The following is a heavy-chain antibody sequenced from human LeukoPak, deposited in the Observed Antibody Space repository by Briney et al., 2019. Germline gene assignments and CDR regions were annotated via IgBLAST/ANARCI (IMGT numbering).Heavy chain of an antibody. CDR1: GFTFSSYA. CDR2: IKQDGSEK. J-gene: IGHJ6*03. D-gene: IGHD3-10*01. CDR3: ARDRYYGSGRIGYMDV. V-gene: IGHV3-7*01. Sequence: GGSLRLSCAASGFTFSSYAMSWVRQAPGKGLEWVANIKQDGSEKYYVDSVKGRFTISRDNAKSSLYLQMNSLRAEDTAVYYCARDRYYGSGRIGYMDVWGKGTTVTVSS.